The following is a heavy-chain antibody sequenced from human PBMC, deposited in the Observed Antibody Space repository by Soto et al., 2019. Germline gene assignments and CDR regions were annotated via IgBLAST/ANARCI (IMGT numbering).Heavy chain of an antibody. CDR2: IYHSGST. Sequence: TQSLTSTVSGGNIRSGGYSWSWIRQPPGKGLEWIGYIYHSGSTYYNPSLKSRVTISVDTSKNQFSLKLSSVTAADTAVYYCARVGYYDRGAFDIWGQGTMVTVSS. CDR3: ARVGYYDRGAFDI. D-gene: IGHD3-10*02. V-gene: IGHV4-30-2*05. J-gene: IGHJ3*02. CDR1: GGNIRSGGYS.